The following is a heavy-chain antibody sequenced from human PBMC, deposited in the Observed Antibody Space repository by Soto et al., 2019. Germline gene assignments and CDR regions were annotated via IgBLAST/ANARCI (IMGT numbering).Heavy chain of an antibody. CDR2: VSETGRT. CDR3: VRTFPPAPRVVLSHSWFVP. Sequence: SETLSLTCAVSGDSITDYEWGWIRQPPGRGLEWIGYVSETGRTNNLNPSLETRVTMSIDTSMNQISLKLNSVTAADTAVYFCVRTFPPAPRVVLSHSWFVPWGPGTLVTVS. CDR1: GDSITDYE. D-gene: IGHD2-2*01. V-gene: IGHV4-59*01. J-gene: IGHJ5*02.